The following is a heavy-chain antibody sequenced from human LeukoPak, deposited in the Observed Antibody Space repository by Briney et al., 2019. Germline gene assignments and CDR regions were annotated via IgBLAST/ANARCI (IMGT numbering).Heavy chain of an antibody. CDR1: GFTFSSYS. CDR2: ISSSSSYI. J-gene: IGHJ4*02. D-gene: IGHD3-10*01. Sequence: GGSLRLSCAASGFTFSSYSMNWVRQAPGKGLEWVSSISSSSSYIYYADSVKGRFTISRDNATNSLYLQMNSLRAEDTAVYYCHITMVRGVIKLLDYWGQGTLVTVSS. CDR3: HITMVRGVIKLLDY. V-gene: IGHV3-21*01.